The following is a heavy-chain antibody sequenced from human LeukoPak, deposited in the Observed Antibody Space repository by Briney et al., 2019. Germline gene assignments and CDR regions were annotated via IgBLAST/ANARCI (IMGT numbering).Heavy chain of an antibody. J-gene: IGHJ3*02. CDR3: ARTWGVGYYYGSGII. CDR2: SYYSGST. Sequence: SETLSLTCTVSGGSISSSSYYWGWIRQPPGKGLEWIGSSYYSGSTNYNPSLKSRVTISVDTSKNQFSLKLSSVTAADTAVYYCARTWGVGYYYGSGIIWGQGTMVTVSS. V-gene: IGHV4-39*01. CDR1: GGSISSSSYY. D-gene: IGHD3-10*01.